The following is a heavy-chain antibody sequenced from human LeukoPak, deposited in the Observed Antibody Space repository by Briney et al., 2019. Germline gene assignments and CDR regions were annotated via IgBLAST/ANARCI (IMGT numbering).Heavy chain of an antibody. Sequence: ASVKVSCKASGYTFTSYDINWVRQATGQGLEWMGWMNPNSGNTGYAQKFQGRVTMTRNTSISTAYMELSSLRSEDTAVYYGARARRRSGSYYRGFDYWGQGTLVTVSS. CDR3: ARARRRSGSYYRGFDY. V-gene: IGHV1-8*01. D-gene: IGHD3-10*01. CDR1: GYTFTSYD. CDR2: MNPNSGNT. J-gene: IGHJ4*02.